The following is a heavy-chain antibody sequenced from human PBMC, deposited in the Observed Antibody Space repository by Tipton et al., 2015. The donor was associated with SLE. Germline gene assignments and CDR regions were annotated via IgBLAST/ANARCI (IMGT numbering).Heavy chain of an antibody. CDR2: IYYSGNT. CDR3: ARHTLYTSGARIYS. D-gene: IGHD6-19*01. Sequence: TLSLTCNVSGGSISSSSDYCGWIRQPPGKGLEWIGSIYYSGNTYYNPSLKSRVTISGDTSKTQFSLKLSSVTAADTAVYFCARHTLYTSGARIYSWGQGTQVTVSS. J-gene: IGHJ4*02. V-gene: IGHV4-39*07. CDR1: GGSISSSSDY.